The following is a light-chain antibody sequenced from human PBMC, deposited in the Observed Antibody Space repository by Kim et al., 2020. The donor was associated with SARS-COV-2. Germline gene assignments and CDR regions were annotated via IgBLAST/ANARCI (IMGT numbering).Light chain of an antibody. J-gene: IGKJ1*01. V-gene: IGKV1-5*01. CDR3: QQYKSYWT. CDR2: DAS. Sequence: GDRVTITCRASQSISSWLAWYQQKPGKAPKLLIYDASSLESGVPSRFSGSGSGTEFTLTISSLQPDDFATYYCQQYKSYWTFGQGTKV. CDR1: QSISSW.